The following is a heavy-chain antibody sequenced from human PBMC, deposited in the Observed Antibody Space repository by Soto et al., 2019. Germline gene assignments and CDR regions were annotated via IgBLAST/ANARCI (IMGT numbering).Heavy chain of an antibody. CDR3: ARNSDYGGPSVNGFDP. CDR1: GYTFTSYD. V-gene: IGHV1-8*01. Sequence: ASVKVSCKASGYTFTSYDINWVRQATGQGLEWMGWMNPNSGHTGYAQKFQGRVTMTRNTSISTAYMELSSLRSEDTAVYYCARNSDYGGPSVNGFDPWGQGTLVTVSS. CDR2: MNPNSGHT. J-gene: IGHJ5*02. D-gene: IGHD4-17*01.